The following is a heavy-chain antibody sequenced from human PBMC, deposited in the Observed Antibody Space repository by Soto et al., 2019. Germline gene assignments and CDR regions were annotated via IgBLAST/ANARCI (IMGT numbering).Heavy chain of an antibody. D-gene: IGHD3-10*01. V-gene: IGHV4-59*01. Sequence: SETLSLTCTVSGGSISSYYWSWIRQPPGKGLEWIGYIYYSGSTNYNPSLKSRVTISVDTSKNQFSLKLSSVTAADTAVYYCARLGAIITMVREGNWFDPWGQGTLVTVSS. J-gene: IGHJ5*02. CDR1: GGSISSYY. CDR2: IYYSGST. CDR3: ARLGAIITMVREGNWFDP.